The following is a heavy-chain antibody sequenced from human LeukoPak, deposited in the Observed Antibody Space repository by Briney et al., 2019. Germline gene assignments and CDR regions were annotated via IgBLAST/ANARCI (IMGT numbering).Heavy chain of an antibody. CDR3: ARGRGLSGSYFSY. CDR2: IYHSGST. J-gene: IGHJ4*02. Sequence: SETLSLTCTVSGYSITSGYYWGWIRQPPGKGLEWIGSIYHSGSTYYNPSLKSRVTISVDTSKNQFSLKLSSVTAADTAVYYCARGRGLSGSYFSYWGQGTLVTVSS. CDR1: GYSITSGYY. D-gene: IGHD1-26*01. V-gene: IGHV4-38-2*02.